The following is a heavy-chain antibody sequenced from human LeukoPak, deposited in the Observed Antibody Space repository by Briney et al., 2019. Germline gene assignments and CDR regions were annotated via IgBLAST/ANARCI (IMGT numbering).Heavy chain of an antibody. CDR3: ARAGSSWPRAEYFQH. Sequence: QPGGSLRLSCAASGFTFSSYWMHWVRQAPGKGLVWVSRINSDGSRTNYADSVKGRFTISRDNAKNSLYLQMNSLRAEDTAVYYCARAGSSWPRAEYFQHWGQGTLVTVSS. CDR2: INSDGSRT. V-gene: IGHV3-74*01. CDR1: GFTFSSYW. J-gene: IGHJ1*01. D-gene: IGHD6-13*01.